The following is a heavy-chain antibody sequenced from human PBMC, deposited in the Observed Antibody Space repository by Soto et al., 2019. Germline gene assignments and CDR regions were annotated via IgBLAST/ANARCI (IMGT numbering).Heavy chain of an antibody. CDR2: IYYSGST. Sequence: SSETLSLTCTVSGGSISSYYWSWIRQPPGKGLEWIGYIYYSGSTNYNPSLKSRVTISIDTSKNQFSLKLSSVTAADTAVYYCASDSSGYSPDAFDIWGQGTMVTVSS. J-gene: IGHJ3*02. CDR3: ASDSSGYSPDAFDI. D-gene: IGHD3-22*01. CDR1: GGSISSYY. V-gene: IGHV4-59*01.